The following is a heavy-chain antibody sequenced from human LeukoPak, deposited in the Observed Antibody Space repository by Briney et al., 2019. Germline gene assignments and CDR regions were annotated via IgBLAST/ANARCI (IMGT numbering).Heavy chain of an antibody. CDR2: IDHSGST. CDR1: GGSFSGYY. D-gene: IGHD4-17*01. J-gene: IGHJ3*02. Sequence: PSETLSLTCAVYGGSFSGYYWSWIRQPPGKGLEWIGEIDHSGSTNYNPSLKSRVTISVDTSKNQFSLKLSSVTAADTAVYYCARWMVLTTPDAFDIWGQGTMVTVSS. V-gene: IGHV4-34*01. CDR3: ARWMVLTTPDAFDI.